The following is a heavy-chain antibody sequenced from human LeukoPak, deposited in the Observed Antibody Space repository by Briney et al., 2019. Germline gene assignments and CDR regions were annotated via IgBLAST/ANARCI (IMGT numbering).Heavy chain of an antibody. Sequence: GGSLRLSCAASGFTFSNYWMAWVRQAPGKGPEWVANINLDGSQKYYVDSVKGRFTISRDNAENSLYLQMNSLRAEDTAMYYCAKKRDAFDIWGQGTVVAVSS. V-gene: IGHV3-7*03. CDR3: AKKRDAFDI. D-gene: IGHD5-24*01. J-gene: IGHJ3*02. CDR2: INLDGSQK. CDR1: GFTFSNYW.